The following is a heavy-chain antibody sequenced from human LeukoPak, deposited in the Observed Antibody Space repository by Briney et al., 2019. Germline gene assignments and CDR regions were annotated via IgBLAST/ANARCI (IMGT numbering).Heavy chain of an antibody. V-gene: IGHV4-30-2*01. CDR2: IYHSGST. J-gene: IGHJ6*02. Sequence: SETLSLTCTVSGGSISSGGYYWSWIRQPPGKGLEWIGYIYHSGSTYYNPSLKSRVTISVDRSKNQFSLKLSSVTAADTAVYYCARGPYGSGSYVHYGMDVWGQGTTVTVSS. D-gene: IGHD3-10*01. CDR1: GGSISSGGYY. CDR3: ARGPYGSGSYVHYGMDV.